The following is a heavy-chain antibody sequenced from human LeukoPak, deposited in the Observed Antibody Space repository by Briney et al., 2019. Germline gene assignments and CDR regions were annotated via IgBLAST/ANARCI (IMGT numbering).Heavy chain of an antibody. CDR2: IYYSGST. D-gene: IGHD3-22*01. CDR3: ARDSDRYYFDY. Sequence: SETLSLTCTVSVGSISSGGYYWSWIRQHPGKGLEWIGYIYYSGSTYYNPSLKSRVTISVDTSKNQFSLKLSSVTAADTAVYYCARDSDRYYFDYWGQGTLVTVSS. V-gene: IGHV4-31*03. J-gene: IGHJ4*02. CDR1: VGSISSGGYY.